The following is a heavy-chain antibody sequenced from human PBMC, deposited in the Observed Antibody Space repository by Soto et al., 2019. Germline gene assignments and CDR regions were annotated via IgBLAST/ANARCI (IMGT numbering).Heavy chain of an antibody. V-gene: IGHV4-39*01. J-gene: IGHJ5*02. CDR3: ASPKIAFYNWFDP. D-gene: IGHD3-3*02. CDR1: GGSISSSSYY. CDR2: IYYSGST. Sequence: SETLSLTCTVSGGSISSSSYYWGWIRQPPGKGLEWIGSIYYSGSTYYNPSLKSRVTISVDTSKNQFSRKLSSVTAADTAVYYCASPKIAFYNWFDPWGQGTLVTVSS.